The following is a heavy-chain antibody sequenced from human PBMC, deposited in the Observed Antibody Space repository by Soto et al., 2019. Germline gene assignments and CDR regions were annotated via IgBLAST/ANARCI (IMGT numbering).Heavy chain of an antibody. CDR1: GNSISNSRFY. D-gene: IGHD3-22*01. Sequence: SETLSLTCTVSGNSISNSRFYWAWIRQPPGVGLEWIGSIYHTGNAYYNPSLKSRVTISVDTSKNQFSLKLTSVTAADAALYYCARDFFDSSDYTTNWFDPWGQGTLVTVS. V-gene: IGHV4-39*01. CDR2: IYHTGNA. CDR3: ARDFFDSSDYTTNWFDP. J-gene: IGHJ5*02.